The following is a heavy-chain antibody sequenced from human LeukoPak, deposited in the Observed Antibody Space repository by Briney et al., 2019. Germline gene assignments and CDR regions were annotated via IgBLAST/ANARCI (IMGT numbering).Heavy chain of an antibody. CDR3: ARDRDYGGNRYFDY. CDR2: INPSGGST. Sequence: ASVKVSCKASGGTFSSYAISWVRQAPGQGLEWMGIINPSGGSTSYAQKFQGRVTMTRDTSTSTVYMELGSLRSEDTAVYYCARDRDYGGNRYFDYWGQGTLVTVSS. V-gene: IGHV1-46*01. D-gene: IGHD4-23*01. CDR1: GGTFSSYA. J-gene: IGHJ4*02.